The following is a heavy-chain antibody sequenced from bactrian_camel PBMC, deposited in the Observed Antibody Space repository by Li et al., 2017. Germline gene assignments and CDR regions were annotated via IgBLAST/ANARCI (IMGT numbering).Heavy chain of an antibody. CDR2: ITSSGGTP. D-gene: IGHD3*01. CDR3: AMASGGWFGFWDY. J-gene: IGHJ4*01. Sequence: VQLVESGGDLVQPGGSLRLSCAASGFTFSTYAMSWVRQAPGKGLEWVSLITSSGGTPLYADSVKGRLTMSSDNAKNTVYLQMNSLKSEDTALYYCAMASGGWFGFWDYWGQGTQVTVS. V-gene: IGHV3S40*01. CDR1: GFTFSTYA.